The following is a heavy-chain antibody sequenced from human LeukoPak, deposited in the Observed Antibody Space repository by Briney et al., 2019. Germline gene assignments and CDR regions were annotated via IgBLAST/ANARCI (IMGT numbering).Heavy chain of an antibody. Sequence: PRGSLRLSCAASGFTFSNYAMSWVRQAPGKGLEWVSLISGSGGGTYYADSVKGRFTISRDNSKNTLYLQMNSLRAEDTAVYYCARVNVCPRCHFDYWGQGTLVTVSS. CDR1: GFTFSNYA. J-gene: IGHJ4*02. D-gene: IGHD3-16*01. CDR3: ARVNVCPRCHFDY. V-gene: IGHV3-23*01. CDR2: ISGSGGGT.